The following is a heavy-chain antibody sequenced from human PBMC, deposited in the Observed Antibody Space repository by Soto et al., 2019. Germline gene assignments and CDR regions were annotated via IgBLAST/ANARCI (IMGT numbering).Heavy chain of an antibody. CDR1: GFTFTYNA. D-gene: IGHD2-2*01. Sequence: LRLSCTASGFTFTYNAFSWVRQAPGKGLEWVSAISANGQGIYYADSVRGRFTISRDNSKNTVFLHVDSLRAEDTAVYYCAKDRDYPRDQFHYWGQGTLVTVSS. CDR2: ISANGQGI. V-gene: IGHV3-23*01. J-gene: IGHJ4*02. CDR3: AKDRDYPRDQFHY.